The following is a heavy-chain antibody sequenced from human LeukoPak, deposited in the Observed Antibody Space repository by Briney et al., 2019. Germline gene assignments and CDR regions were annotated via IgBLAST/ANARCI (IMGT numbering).Heavy chain of an antibody. D-gene: IGHD3-3*01. V-gene: IGHV3-30*02. J-gene: IGHJ4*02. CDR2: IRYDGSNK. CDR3: AKWMNYDFWSGYYKAYYFDY. Sequence: GGSLRLSCAASGFTFSSYGMHWVRQAPGKGLEWVAFIRYDGSNKYYADSVKGRFTISRDNSKNTLYLQMNSLRAEDTAVYYCAKWMNYDFWSGYYKAYYFDYWGQGTLVTVSS. CDR1: GFTFSSYG.